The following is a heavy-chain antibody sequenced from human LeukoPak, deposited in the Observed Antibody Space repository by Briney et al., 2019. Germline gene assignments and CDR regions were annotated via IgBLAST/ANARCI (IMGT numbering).Heavy chain of an antibody. CDR2: ISGSGGST. J-gene: IGHJ4*02. CDR1: GFTFSSYG. CDR3: ARARGYSYGYRFDY. Sequence: GGSLRLPCAASGFTFSSYGMSWVRQAPGKGLEWVSAISGSGGSTYYADSVKGRFTISRDNAKNSLYLQMNSLRAEDTAVYYCARARGYSYGYRFDYWGQGTLVTVSS. D-gene: IGHD5-18*01. V-gene: IGHV3-23*01.